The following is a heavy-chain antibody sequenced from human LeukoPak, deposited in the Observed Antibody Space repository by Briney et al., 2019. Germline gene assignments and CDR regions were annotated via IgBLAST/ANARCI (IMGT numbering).Heavy chain of an antibody. J-gene: IGHJ4*02. Sequence: ASVKVSCKASGYTFTDYVMHWVRQAPGQGLEWMGWINAANGQTKYSENFEGRATISRDTSASTVYVELNSLRHEDRAVYYCARGTYGLDSWGQGTLVTVSS. V-gene: IGHV1-3*01. CDR2: INAANGQT. D-gene: IGHD3-10*01. CDR1: GYTFTDYV. CDR3: ARGTYGLDS.